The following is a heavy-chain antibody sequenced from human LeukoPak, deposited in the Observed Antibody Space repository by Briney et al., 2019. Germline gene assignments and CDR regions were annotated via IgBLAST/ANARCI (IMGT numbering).Heavy chain of an antibody. CDR3: ARDYPTSGIVTIFDC. CDR1: GFTFNNYA. D-gene: IGHD1-1*01. Sequence: GGSLRLSCASSGFTFNNYAMTWVRQAPGQGLEWVSSITASGGSTYCADSVKGRFTISRDNSKNTLYLQMSSLRAEAPAVYYCARDYPTSGIVTIFDCWGQGTLVTVSS. CDR2: ITASGGST. V-gene: IGHV3-23*01. J-gene: IGHJ4*02.